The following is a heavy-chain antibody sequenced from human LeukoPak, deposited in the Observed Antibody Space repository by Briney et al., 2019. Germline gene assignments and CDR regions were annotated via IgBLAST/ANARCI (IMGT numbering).Heavy chain of an antibody. CDR3: TKDRYCTTTFCPLDY. V-gene: IGHV3-43*01. D-gene: IGHD2-8*01. CDR1: GFTFDDHS. Sequence: GGSLRLSCVASGFTFDDHSFHWVRQAPGKGLEWLSLINRDGRTTYYADSVKGRFTISRDNSKNSLYLQMNSLRTEDTALYYCTKDRYCTTTFCPLDYWGQGTLVTVSS. J-gene: IGHJ4*02. CDR2: INRDGRTT.